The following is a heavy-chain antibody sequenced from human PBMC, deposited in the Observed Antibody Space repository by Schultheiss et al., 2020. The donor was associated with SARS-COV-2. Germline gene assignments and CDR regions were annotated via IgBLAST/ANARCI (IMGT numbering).Heavy chain of an antibody. V-gene: IGHV4-4*07. CDR2: IYTSGST. CDR3: ARGGRGIVVDNFDY. CDR1: GGSISSYY. J-gene: IGHJ4*02. D-gene: IGHD3-22*01. Sequence: SETLSLTCTVSGGSISSYYWSWIRQPAGKGLEWIGRIYTSGSTNYNPSLKSRVTISVDTSKNQFSLKLSSVTAADTAVYYCARGGRGIVVDNFDYWGQGTLVTVSS.